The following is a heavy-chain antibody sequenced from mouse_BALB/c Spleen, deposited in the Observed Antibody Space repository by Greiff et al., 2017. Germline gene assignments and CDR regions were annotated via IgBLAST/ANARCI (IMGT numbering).Heavy chain of an antibody. D-gene: IGHD1-1*01. J-gene: IGHJ3*01. Sequence: EVHLVESGGGLVKPGGSLKLSCAASGFTFSSYAMSWVRQTPEKRLEWVASISSGGSTYYPDSVKGRFTISRDNARNILYLQMSSLRSEDTAMYYCAREDYYYGSSFAYWGQGTLVTVSA. CDR2: ISSGGST. CDR1: GFTFSSYA. CDR3: AREDYYYGSSFAY. V-gene: IGHV5-6-5*01.